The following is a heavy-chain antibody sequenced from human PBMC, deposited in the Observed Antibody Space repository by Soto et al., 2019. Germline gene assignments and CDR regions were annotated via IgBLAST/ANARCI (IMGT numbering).Heavy chain of an antibody. Sequence: SENLSLTSSVSGGSISSKTSYWGWIRQPPGKGLEWIGSIYYSGSTYYNPSLKSRVTISVDTSKNQFSLHLNFVTAADTAVYYCARHLDYYDTRGYFDYPCQGLLVTLAS. V-gene: IGHV4-39*01. J-gene: IGHJ4*02. D-gene: IGHD3-22*01. CDR2: IYYSGST. CDR1: GGSISSKTSY. CDR3: ARHLDYYDTRGYFDY.